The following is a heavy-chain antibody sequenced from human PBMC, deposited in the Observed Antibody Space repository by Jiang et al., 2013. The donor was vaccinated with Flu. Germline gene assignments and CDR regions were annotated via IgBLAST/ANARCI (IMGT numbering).Heavy chain of an antibody. D-gene: IGHD6-25*01. Sequence: AEVKKPGASMKVSCKASGYTFTAYFIHWVRQAPGQGLEWMGWINPNTGGTISAQKFQGRVTLTRDTSISTAYMELNRLTSDDTAVYYCTRDAIGAAGLAFDYWGRGTLVTASS. J-gene: IGHJ4*02. V-gene: IGHV1-2*02. CDR3: TRDAIGAAGLAFDY. CDR1: GYTFTAYF. CDR2: INPNTGGT.